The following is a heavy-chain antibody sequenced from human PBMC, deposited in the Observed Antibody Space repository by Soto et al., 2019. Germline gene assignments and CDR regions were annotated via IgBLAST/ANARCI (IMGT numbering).Heavy chain of an antibody. Sequence: GGSLRLSCAASGSISSTTPLSWVRQAPGKGLEWVSTISGRGTNTYYADSVKGRFIISRDNLKNTVNLQMNGLGVEDTAIYYCATSFRYFDNWGQGTRVTVSS. J-gene: IGHJ4*02. CDR3: ATSFRYFDN. CDR1: GSISSTTP. V-gene: IGHV3-23*01. CDR2: ISGRGTNT.